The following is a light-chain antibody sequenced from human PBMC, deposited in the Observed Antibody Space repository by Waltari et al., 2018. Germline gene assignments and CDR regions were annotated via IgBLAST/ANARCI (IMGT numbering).Light chain of an antibody. CDR2: DAS. CDR3: QQYYRIPYT. J-gene: IGKJ2*01. CDR1: QGIATA. V-gene: IGKV1-13*02. Sequence: ALQLTQSPSSLSASVADRLTITCRASQGIATALAWYQQKPGKPPHLLIFDASSLARGVPSRFSGSGSATDFTLTISSLQPEDFATYFCQQYYRIPYTFGQETKLEIK.